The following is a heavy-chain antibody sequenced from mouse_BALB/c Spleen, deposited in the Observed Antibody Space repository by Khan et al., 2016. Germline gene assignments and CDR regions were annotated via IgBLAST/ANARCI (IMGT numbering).Heavy chain of an antibody. CDR2: MWSGGGA. Sequence: QVQLKQSGPGLVQPSQSLSITCTVSGFSLTSYGVHWIRQSPGKGLEWLGVMWSGGGADYNAAFKSRLSITKDDSKSQVFFKMNSLQSNDTAIYFWARLDDYALCAYCGQRTLVTVSA. J-gene: IGHJ3*01. D-gene: IGHD2-4*01. CDR3: ARLDDYALCAY. CDR1: GFSLTSYG. V-gene: IGHV2-2*03.